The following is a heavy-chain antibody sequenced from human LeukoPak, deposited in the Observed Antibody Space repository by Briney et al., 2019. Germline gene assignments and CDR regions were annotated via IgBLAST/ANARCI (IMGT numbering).Heavy chain of an antibody. CDR2: INTDGNNR. J-gene: IGHJ4*02. CDR3: GRGRNTATSE. V-gene: IGHV3-74*01. CDR1: GITISRYW. D-gene: IGHD5-18*01. Sequence: GGSLRLSCVGSGITISRYWMHWVRQAPGKGLVWVSRINTDGNNRNYADSVKGRFTISRDDAKNTMYLQMNSLRAEDTAVYYCGRGRNTATSEWGQGILVTVSS.